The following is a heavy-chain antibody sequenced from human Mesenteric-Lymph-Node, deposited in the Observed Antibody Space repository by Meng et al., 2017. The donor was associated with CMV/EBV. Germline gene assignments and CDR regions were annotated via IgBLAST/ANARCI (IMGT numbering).Heavy chain of an antibody. Sequence: GGSLRLSCAASGFAFSSYAMHWVRQAPGKGLEWVAVISYHGSDKFYPDSVKGRFTISRDNSKNTLYLQMNSLRAEDTAVYYCAREGATDLLLWFGELLYGDDAFDIWGQGTMVTVSS. CDR1: GFAFSSYA. V-gene: IGHV3-30*04. CDR2: ISYHGSDK. CDR3: AREGATDLLLWFGELLYGDDAFDI. D-gene: IGHD3-10*01. J-gene: IGHJ3*02.